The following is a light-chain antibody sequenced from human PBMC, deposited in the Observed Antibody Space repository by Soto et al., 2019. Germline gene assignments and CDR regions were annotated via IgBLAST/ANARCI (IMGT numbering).Light chain of an antibody. CDR1: QSVRSNY. Sequence: EIVLTQSPGTLSLSSGERATLSCRASQSVRSNYLAWYQQKPGQAPRLLIYGASSRATGIPDRFGGSGSGTHFTLTINRLEPEDFAVYYWQQYASSPLTFGGGTKVEIK. CDR2: GAS. CDR3: QQYASSPLT. J-gene: IGKJ4*01. V-gene: IGKV3-20*01.